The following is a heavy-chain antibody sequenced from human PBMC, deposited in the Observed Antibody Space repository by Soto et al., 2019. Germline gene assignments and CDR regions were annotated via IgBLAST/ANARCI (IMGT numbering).Heavy chain of an antibody. Sequence: PSETLSLTCTVSGGSISSYYWSWIRQPPGKGLEWIGYIYYSGSTNYNPSLKSRVTISVDTSKNQFSLKLSSVTAADTAVYYCARLGPRYCSGGSCYVPRLDVWGKGTTVTVPS. CDR3: ARLGPRYCSGGSCYVPRLDV. CDR2: IYYSGST. V-gene: IGHV4-59*08. J-gene: IGHJ6*04. D-gene: IGHD2-15*01. CDR1: GGSISSYY.